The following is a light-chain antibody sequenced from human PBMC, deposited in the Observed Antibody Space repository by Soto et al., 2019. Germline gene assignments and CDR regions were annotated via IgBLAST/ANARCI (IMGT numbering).Light chain of an antibody. J-gene: IGKJ1*01. CDR2: DAS. Sequence: EIVLTQFPDTLSLSPGERATLSCRASQSVSSSYLAWYQQKPGQAPRLLIYDASNRATGIPARFSGSGSGTDFTLTISSLEPEDFAVYYCQQRSNWPWTFGQGTKVDI. CDR1: QSVSSSY. CDR3: QQRSNWPWT. V-gene: IGKV3-11*01.